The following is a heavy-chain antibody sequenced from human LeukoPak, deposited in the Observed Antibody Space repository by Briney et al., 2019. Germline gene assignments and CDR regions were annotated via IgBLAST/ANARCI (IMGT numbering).Heavy chain of an antibody. CDR1: GFTFDDYG. CDR2: TNQDEGEK. Sequence: QTGGSLRLSCAASGFTFDDYGMSWVRQAPGKGLEWVANTNQDEGEKYYVDSVKGRFTISRDNAKSSLFLQMNSLRAEDTAVYYCARGKRWEQPLDNWGQGTLVTVSS. J-gene: IGHJ4*02. CDR3: ARGKRWEQPLDN. D-gene: IGHD1/OR15-1a*01. V-gene: IGHV3-7*04.